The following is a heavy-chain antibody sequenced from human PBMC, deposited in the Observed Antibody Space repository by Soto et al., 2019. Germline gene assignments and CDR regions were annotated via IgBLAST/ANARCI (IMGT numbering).Heavy chain of an antibody. CDR2: INHSGST. J-gene: IGHJ6*02. CDR1: GGSFSGYY. Sequence: SSETLSLTCAVYGGSFSGYYWSWIRQPPGKGLEWIGEINHSGSTNYNPSLKSRVTISVDTSKNQFSLKLSSVTAADTAVYYCARAKRGGYYGSGSPVYYYGMDVWGQGTTVTVSS. D-gene: IGHD3-10*01. CDR3: ARAKRGGYYGSGSPVYYYGMDV. V-gene: IGHV4-34*01.